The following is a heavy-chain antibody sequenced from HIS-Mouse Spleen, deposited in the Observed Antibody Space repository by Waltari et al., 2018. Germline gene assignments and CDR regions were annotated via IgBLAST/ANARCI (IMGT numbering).Heavy chain of an antibody. D-gene: IGHD5-18*01. CDR1: GFTFSNAW. CDR3: GESGYSYGPDAFDI. V-gene: IGHV3-15*01. J-gene: IGHJ3*02. CDR2: IKSKTDGGTT. Sequence: EVQLVESGGGLVKPGGSLRLSCAASGFTFSNAWMSWVRQAPGKGLEWVGGIKSKTDGGTTDYAAPVKGRFTISRDDSKNTLYLQMNSLKTEDTAVYYCGESGYSYGPDAFDIWGQGTMVTVSS.